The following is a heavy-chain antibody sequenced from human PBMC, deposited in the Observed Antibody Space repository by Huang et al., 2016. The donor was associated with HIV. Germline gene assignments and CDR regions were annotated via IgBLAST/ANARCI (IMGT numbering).Heavy chain of an antibody. CDR1: GYSLSGFF. CDR3: ARGRGTSWSFFDT. V-gene: IGHV4-34*01. J-gene: IGHJ5*02. Sequence: QVRLDQWGAGLLKPSETLTLTCAVYGYSLSGFFWRWIRQSPGRGLEWIGAITQSGRTNYNPSHKSRETIAIDTSRKQFSLKLKSVTADDTSTYYWARGRGTSWSFFDTWGQGSFVTVSS. CDR2: ITQSGRT. D-gene: IGHD2-2*01.